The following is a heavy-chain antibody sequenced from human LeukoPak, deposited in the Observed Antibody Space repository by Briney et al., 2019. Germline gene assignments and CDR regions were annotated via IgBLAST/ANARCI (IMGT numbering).Heavy chain of an antibody. CDR1: GGSISPYY. Sequence: KPSETLSLTCTVSGGSISPYYWSWIRQPPGKGLKWMGYIYYSGSTKYNPSLKSRVTISVDTSKNQFSLKLSSVTAADTAVYYCARNWNYGTPQYYFDYWGQGTLVTVSS. V-gene: IGHV4-59*01. J-gene: IGHJ4*02. CDR2: IYYSGST. D-gene: IGHD1-7*01. CDR3: ARNWNYGTPQYYFDY.